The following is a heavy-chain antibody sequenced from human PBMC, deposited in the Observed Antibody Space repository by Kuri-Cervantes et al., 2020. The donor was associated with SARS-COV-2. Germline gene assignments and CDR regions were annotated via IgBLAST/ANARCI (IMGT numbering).Heavy chain of an antibody. CDR2: VRGEANNYAT. J-gene: IGHJ6*03. Sequence: GGSLRLSCEVSGFLFSASAIHWVRQGSGKGLEWVGRVRGEANNYATAYAASVKGRFTISRDDSKNMAYLQMNSLKTEDTAVYYCARVAGEGPIYYYYMDVWGKGTTVTVSS. V-gene: IGHV3-73*01. D-gene: IGHD2-21*01. CDR3: ARVAGEGPIYYYYMDV. CDR1: GFLFSASA.